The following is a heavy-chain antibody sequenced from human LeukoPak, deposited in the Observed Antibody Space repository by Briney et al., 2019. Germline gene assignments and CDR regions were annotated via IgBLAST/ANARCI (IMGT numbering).Heavy chain of an antibody. CDR1: GYSFTNYW. D-gene: IGHD6-25*01. J-gene: IGHJ4*02. CDR3: ARSAAGLTSDFDY. V-gene: IGHV5-51*01. CDR2: IYPGDSET. Sequence: GESLQISCKGSGYSFTNYWIGWVRQMPGKGLEYMGIIYPGDSETRYSPSFQGQVTISADKSISTAYLQWSSLKASDTAIYYCARSAAGLTSDFDYWGQGTLVTVSS.